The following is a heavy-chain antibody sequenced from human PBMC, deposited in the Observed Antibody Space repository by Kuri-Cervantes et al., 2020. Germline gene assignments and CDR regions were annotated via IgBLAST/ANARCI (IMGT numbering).Heavy chain of an antibody. D-gene: IGHD6-13*01. CDR3: ARDPIAATGRGGSFDY. J-gene: IGHJ4*02. CDR1: GFTFDDYD. V-gene: IGHV3-33*08. Sequence: GRSLKISCAASGFTFDDYDMSWVRQAAGKGLEWVAVIRLDGNNIYYGDSVQGRFTISRDNSKKTLYLQMDSLRVDDTAVYYCARDPIAATGRGGSFDYWGQGTPVTVSS. CDR2: IRLDGNNI.